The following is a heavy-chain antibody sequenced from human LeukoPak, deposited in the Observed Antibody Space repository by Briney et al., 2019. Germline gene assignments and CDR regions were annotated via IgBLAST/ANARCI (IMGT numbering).Heavy chain of an antibody. CDR3: ARGLIVAAACTGWFDP. CDR2: INPNSGGT. CDR1: GYTFTGYY. V-gene: IGHV1-2*02. J-gene: IGHJ5*02. Sequence: GASVKVSCKASGYTFTGYYMHWVRQAPGQGLEWMGLINPNSGGTNYAQKFQGRVTMTRDTSISTAYMELSSLRSDDTAVYYCARGLIVAAACTGWFDPWGEGTLVTVSS. D-gene: IGHD6-13*01.